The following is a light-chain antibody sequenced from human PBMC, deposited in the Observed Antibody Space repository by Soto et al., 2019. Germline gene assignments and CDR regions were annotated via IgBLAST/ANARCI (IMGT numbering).Light chain of an antibody. CDR2: GAS. J-gene: IGKJ1*01. V-gene: IGKV3-15*01. CDR3: QQYNNWPRT. CDR1: QSVSSN. Sequence: EIVMTQSPATLSVSPGERATLSCRASQSVSSNLAWYQQKPGHAPRLLIYGASTRATGIPARFSGSGSGTEFTLTISSLQSEDFAVYYCQQYNNWPRTFGQGTKVDSK.